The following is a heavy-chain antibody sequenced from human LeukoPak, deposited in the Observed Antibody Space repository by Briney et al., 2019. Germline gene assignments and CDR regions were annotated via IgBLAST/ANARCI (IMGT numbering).Heavy chain of an antibody. Sequence: ASVKVSCKASGGTFSSYAISWVRQAPGQGLEWMGGIIPIFGTANYAQKFQGRVTITADESTSTAYMELSSLRSEDTAVYYCARDHRITIFGVGNYYHYGMDVWGQGTTVTVSS. J-gene: IGHJ6*02. V-gene: IGHV1-69*13. CDR1: GGTFSSYA. CDR2: IIPIFGTA. D-gene: IGHD3-3*01. CDR3: ARDHRITIFGVGNYYHYGMDV.